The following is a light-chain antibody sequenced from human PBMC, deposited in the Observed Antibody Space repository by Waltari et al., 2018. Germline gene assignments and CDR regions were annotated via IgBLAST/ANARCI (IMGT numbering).Light chain of an antibody. V-gene: IGKV3-15*01. CDR2: GAS. Sequence: ELVMTQSPAALSVSPGERATLSCRASQSVSSNLAWYQQKPGQPPRLLISGASTRATGVPARFSGSGSGTEFTLTISSLQSEDSAIYYCQQYNTWPPSTFGQGTKLEIK. J-gene: IGKJ2*02. CDR3: QQYNTWPPST. CDR1: QSVSSN.